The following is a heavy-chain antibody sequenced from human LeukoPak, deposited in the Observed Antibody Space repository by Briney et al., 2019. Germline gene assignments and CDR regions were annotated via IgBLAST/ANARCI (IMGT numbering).Heavy chain of an antibody. Sequence: GGSLRLSCAASGFTFSNCAMNWVRQAPGKGLEWVSSISGSSSYIYYADSVKGRFTISRDNAKNSLYLQMNSLRAEDTAVYYCASGDYGDYAIYWGQGTLVTVSS. J-gene: IGHJ4*02. CDR1: GFTFSNCA. CDR3: ASGDYGDYAIY. D-gene: IGHD4-17*01. CDR2: ISGSSSYI. V-gene: IGHV3-21*01.